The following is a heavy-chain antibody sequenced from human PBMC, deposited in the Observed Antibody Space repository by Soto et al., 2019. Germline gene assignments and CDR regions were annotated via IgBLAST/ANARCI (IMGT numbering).Heavy chain of an antibody. Sequence: GVSLRRSXAASGFTFNNYAMSWVRQAPGKGLERFSAISANGQAIYYAYSVKGRFIISRDSSKNTVFLHMDSLTAEDTAVYYCAKDRNYPRHQFHNWGQGTLVTVSS. V-gene: IGHV3-23*01. J-gene: IGHJ4*02. CDR2: ISANGQAI. D-gene: IGHD1-7*01. CDR1: GFTFNNYA. CDR3: AKDRNYPRHQFHN.